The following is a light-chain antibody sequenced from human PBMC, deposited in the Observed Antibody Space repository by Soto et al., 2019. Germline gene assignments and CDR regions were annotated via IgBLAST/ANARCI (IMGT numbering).Light chain of an antibody. CDR2: EAS. J-gene: IGKJ3*01. V-gene: IGKV1-39*01. CDR3: QQSSTAPFP. Sequence: DIQMTQSPSSLSASVGDRVTITCRASQNINTYLNWYQQKPGKAPKLLIFEASSLQSGVPSRFSGSGSRTEFTLTISSLQPEDFATYYCQQSSTAPFPFGPGTKVDIK. CDR1: QNINTY.